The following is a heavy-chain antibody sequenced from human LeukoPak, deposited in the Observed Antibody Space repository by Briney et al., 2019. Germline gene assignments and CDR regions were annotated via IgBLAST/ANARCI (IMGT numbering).Heavy chain of an antibody. CDR1: GHTFTGYY. D-gene: IGHD1-26*01. Sequence: ASVKVSCKASGHTFTGYYMHWVRQAPGQGLEWMGWISAYNGNTNYAQKLQGRVTMTTDTSTSTAYMELRSLRSDDTAVYYCASGSWGYWGQGTLVTVSS. J-gene: IGHJ4*02. CDR3: ASGSWGY. V-gene: IGHV1-18*04. CDR2: ISAYNGNT.